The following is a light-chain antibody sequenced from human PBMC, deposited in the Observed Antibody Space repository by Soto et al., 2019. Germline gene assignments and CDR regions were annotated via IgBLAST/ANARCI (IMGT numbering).Light chain of an antibody. V-gene: IGKV1-39*01. J-gene: IGKJ1*01. CDR3: QQSYSTPRT. CDR1: QSISSY. Sequence: DIQMTQSPSSLSASVGDRVTITCRASQSISSYLNWYQHKPGQAPKLLSYAASSLQSGVPSRFRGSGSGTDFTLTISSLQPEDFATYYCQQSYSTPRTFGQGTKVEIK. CDR2: AAS.